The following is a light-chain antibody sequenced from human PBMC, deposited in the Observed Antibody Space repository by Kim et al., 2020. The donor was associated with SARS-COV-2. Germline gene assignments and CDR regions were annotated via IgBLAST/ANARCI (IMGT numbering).Light chain of an antibody. V-gene: IGLV2-14*03. J-gene: IGLJ3*02. CDR2: DVS. CDR1: SSDVGGYKY. Sequence: QAASVSGSPGQSITISCTGTSSDVGGYKYVSWYQQHPGKAPKLLIYDVSNRPSGVSNRFSGSKSGNTASLTISGLQAEDEADYYCKSYTSSSTWVFGGGTQLTVL. CDR3: KSYTSSSTWV.